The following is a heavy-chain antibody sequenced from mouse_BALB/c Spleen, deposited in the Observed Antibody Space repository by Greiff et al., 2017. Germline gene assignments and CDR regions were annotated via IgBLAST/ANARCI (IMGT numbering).Heavy chain of an antibody. J-gene: IGHJ4*01. CDR3: TRDYGSSAMDY. Sequence: EVQLQQSGTVLARPGASVKMSCKASGYTFTSYRMHWVKQRPGQGLEWIGAIYPGNSDTSYNQKFKGKAKLTAVTSTSTAYMELSSLTNEDSAVYYCTRDYGSSAMDYWGQGTSVTVSS. CDR2: IYPGNSDT. D-gene: IGHD1-1*01. CDR1: GYTFTSYR. V-gene: IGHV1-5*01.